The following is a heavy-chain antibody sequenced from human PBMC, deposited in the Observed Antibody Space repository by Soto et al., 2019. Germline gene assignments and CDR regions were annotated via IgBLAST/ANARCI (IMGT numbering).Heavy chain of an antibody. D-gene: IGHD3-10*01. CDR1: GFTFSSYA. CDR3: ARLGGSGGDSIDY. Sequence: GGSLRLSCAASGFTFSSYAMHWVRQAPGKGLEWVAVISYDGSNKYYADSVKGRFTISRDNSKNTLYLQMDSLRADDTAMYYCARLGGSGGDSIDYWGQGTLVTVSS. J-gene: IGHJ4*02. V-gene: IGHV3-30-3*01. CDR2: ISYDGSNK.